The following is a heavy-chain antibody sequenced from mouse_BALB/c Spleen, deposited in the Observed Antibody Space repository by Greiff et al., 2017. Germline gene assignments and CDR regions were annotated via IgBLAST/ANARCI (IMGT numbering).Heavy chain of an antibody. V-gene: IGHV14-3*02. Sequence: EVQLQQSGAELVKPGASVKLSCTASGFNIKDTYMHWVKQRPEQGLEWIGRIDPANGNTKYDPKFQGKATITADTSSNTAYLQLSSLTSEDTAVYYFARYYGSSSWFAYWGQGTLVTVSA. CDR2: IDPANGNT. CDR1: GFNIKDTY. CDR3: ARYYGSSSWFAY. J-gene: IGHJ3*01. D-gene: IGHD1-1*01.